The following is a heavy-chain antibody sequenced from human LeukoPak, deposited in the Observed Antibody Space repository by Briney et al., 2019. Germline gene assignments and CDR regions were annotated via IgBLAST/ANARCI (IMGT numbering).Heavy chain of an antibody. D-gene: IGHD3-3*01. CDR3: ARDRWGYDFWSGYFNNWFDP. J-gene: IGHJ5*02. CDR2: INPSGST. CDR1: GGSISTSNYY. Sequence: SETLSLTCTVSGGSISTSNYYWGGIRQPPGKGLEWIGKINPSGSTNYNPSLKSRVTISVDTSKNQFSLKLSSVPAADTAVYYCARDRWGYDFWSGYFNNWFDPWGQGTLVTVSS. V-gene: IGHV4-39*07.